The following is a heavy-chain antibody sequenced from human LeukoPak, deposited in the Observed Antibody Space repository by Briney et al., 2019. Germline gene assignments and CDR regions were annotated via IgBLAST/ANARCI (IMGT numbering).Heavy chain of an antibody. CDR3: TRVTGYCSDGSCYAWGSHY. Sequence: GGSLRLSCTASGFTFGDYAMSWFRQAPGKGLEWVGFIRSKAYGGTTEYGASVKGRFTISRDDSKSIAYLQMHSLEIEDTAVYYCTRVTGYCSDGSCYAWGSHYWGQGTLVTVSS. J-gene: IGHJ4*02. D-gene: IGHD2-15*01. CDR2: IRSKAYGGTT. CDR1: GFTFGDYA. V-gene: IGHV3-49*03.